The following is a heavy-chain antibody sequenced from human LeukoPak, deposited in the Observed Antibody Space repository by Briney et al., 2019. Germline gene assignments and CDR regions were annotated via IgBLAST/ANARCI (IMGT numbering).Heavy chain of an antibody. J-gene: IGHJ4*02. CDR3: ARAKDNTIFGVVIPY. D-gene: IGHD3-3*01. Sequence: PGGSLRLSCAAFEFTFSSLSITWFRQAPGKGLDWVSSISSSSSYIYYADSVKGRFTISRDNAKNSLYLQMNSLRAEDTAVYYCARAKDNTIFGVVIPYWGQGTLVTVSS. V-gene: IGHV3-21*01. CDR2: ISSSSSYI. CDR1: EFTFSSLS.